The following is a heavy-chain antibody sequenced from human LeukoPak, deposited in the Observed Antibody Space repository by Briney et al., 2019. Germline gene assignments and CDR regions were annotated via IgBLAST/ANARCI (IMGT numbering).Heavy chain of an antibody. J-gene: IGHJ4*02. V-gene: IGHV4-39*07. CDR2: IYYSGST. D-gene: IGHD3-10*01. CDR1: GGSISSSSYY. CDR3: ARESMQWFGELTIDY. Sequence: SETLSLTCTVSGGSISSSSYYWGWIRQPPGKGLEWIGSIYYSGSTYYNPSLKSRVTISIDTSKNQFSLKLSSVTAADTAVYYCARESMQWFGELTIDYWGQGTLVTVSS.